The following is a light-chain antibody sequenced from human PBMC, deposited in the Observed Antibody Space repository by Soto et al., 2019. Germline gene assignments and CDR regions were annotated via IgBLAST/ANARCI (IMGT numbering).Light chain of an antibody. V-gene: IGLV1-51*01. CDR1: RSNIGTNY. J-gene: IGLJ3*02. Sequence: QSVLTQPPSVSAALGQKVTIPCSGSRSNIGTNYLSWYQPVPGTAPKLLIYDNNALPSGIPARFSGAKSGTSATLGITGLRTGDEADYYCGAWDSSLNAWVFGGGTKLTVL. CDR3: GAWDSSLNAWV. CDR2: DNN.